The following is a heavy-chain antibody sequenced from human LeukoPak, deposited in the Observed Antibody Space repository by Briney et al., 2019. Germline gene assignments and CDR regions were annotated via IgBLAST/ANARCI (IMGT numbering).Heavy chain of an antibody. V-gene: IGHV1-18*01. Sequence: GASVKVSCKASGYTFTSYDINWVRQATGQGLEWMGWMNPNSGNTNYAQKLQGRVTMTTDTSTSTAYMELRSLRSDDTAVYYCARCTNGVCYSWSYWGQGTLVTVSS. D-gene: IGHD2-8*01. CDR2: MNPNSGNT. J-gene: IGHJ4*02. CDR1: GYTFTSYD. CDR3: ARCTNGVCYSWSY.